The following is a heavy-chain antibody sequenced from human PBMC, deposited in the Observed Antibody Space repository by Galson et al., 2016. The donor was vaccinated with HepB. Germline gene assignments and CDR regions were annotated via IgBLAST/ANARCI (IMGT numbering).Heavy chain of an antibody. J-gene: IGHJ4*02. CDR3: ACKSMAGPRSYFDY. CDR1: GFTFNKYP. V-gene: IGHV3-30*03. D-gene: IGHD6-19*01. CDR2: ISYDGNNK. Sequence: SLRLSCAASGFTFNKYPMFWVRQAPGKGLEWVAVISYDGNNKYYADSVKGRFTISRDSSQNTLYLQMNSLRTEDTAVYFCACKSMAGPRSYFDYWGQGTLVTVSS.